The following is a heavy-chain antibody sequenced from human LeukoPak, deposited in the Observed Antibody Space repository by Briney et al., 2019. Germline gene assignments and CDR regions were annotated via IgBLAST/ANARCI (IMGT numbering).Heavy chain of an antibody. J-gene: IGHJ4*02. V-gene: IGHV3-7*03. D-gene: IGHD6-19*01. CDR3: SREVYEVAGTFDY. Sequence: PGGSLRLSCAASGFTFSSYWMSWVRQAPGKGLKGVANIKQDGSEKYYVDSVKGRFTISRDNAKNSLYLQMNSLRAEDTAVYYCSREVYEVAGTFDYWGQGTLVTVSS. CDR2: IKQDGSEK. CDR1: GFTFSSYW.